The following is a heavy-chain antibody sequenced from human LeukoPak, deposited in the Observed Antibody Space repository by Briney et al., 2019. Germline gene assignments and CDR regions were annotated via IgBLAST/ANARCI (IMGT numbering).Heavy chain of an antibody. D-gene: IGHD3-22*01. Sequence: GSSVKVSCKASGGTFSSYATSWVRQAPGQGLEWMGGIIPIIGTANYAQKFQGRVTITADESTSTAYMELSSLRSEDTAVYYCARERNTMIVVVPRPGWFDPWGQGTLVTVSS. CDR1: GGTFSSYA. V-gene: IGHV1-69*01. CDR3: ARERNTMIVVVPRPGWFDP. J-gene: IGHJ5*02. CDR2: IIPIIGTA.